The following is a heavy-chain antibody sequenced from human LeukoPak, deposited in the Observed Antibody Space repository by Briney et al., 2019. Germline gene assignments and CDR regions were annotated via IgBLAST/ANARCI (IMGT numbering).Heavy chain of an antibody. CDR2: ISHSGTT. D-gene: IGHD5-24*01. Sequence: PSETLSLTCSVYGGSLNGYYWSWIRQPPGKGLEWIGEISHSGTTNYNPSLTSRVTMSLDTSKNQFSLKLSSVTAADTALYYCARDLEDGYNYFNPKPRSYYMDVWGKGTTVTVSS. CDR3: ARDLEDGYNYFNPKPRSYYMDV. V-gene: IGHV4-34*01. J-gene: IGHJ6*03. CDR1: GGSLNGYY.